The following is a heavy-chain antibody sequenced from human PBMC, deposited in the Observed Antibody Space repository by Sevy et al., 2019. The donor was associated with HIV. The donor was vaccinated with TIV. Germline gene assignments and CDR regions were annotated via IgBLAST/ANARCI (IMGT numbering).Heavy chain of an antibody. V-gene: IGHV3-21*01. D-gene: IGHD3-3*01. Sequence: GGSLRLSCAASGFTFSSYNMNWVRQAPGKGLEWVSFVFSSSSYIYYADSVTGRFTISRDNAKNSLYLQMNSLRAEDTAVYYCARDKTILEGRYGMDVWGQGTTVTVSS. CDR1: GFTFSSYN. J-gene: IGHJ6*02. CDR3: ARDKTILEGRYGMDV. CDR2: VFSSSSYI.